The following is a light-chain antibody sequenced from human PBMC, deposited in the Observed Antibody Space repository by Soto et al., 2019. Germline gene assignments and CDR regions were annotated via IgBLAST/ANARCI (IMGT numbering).Light chain of an antibody. CDR1: QSVSSY. V-gene: IGKV3-11*01. CDR3: QQRSNWPPIT. Sequence: EIVLTQSPATLSLSPGERATLSCRASQSVSSYLAWYQQKPGQAPRPLSYNTSNRATGIPARFSGSGSGTDFTLTISSLEPEDFAVYYCQQRSNWPPITFGQGTRLEIK. CDR2: NTS. J-gene: IGKJ5*01.